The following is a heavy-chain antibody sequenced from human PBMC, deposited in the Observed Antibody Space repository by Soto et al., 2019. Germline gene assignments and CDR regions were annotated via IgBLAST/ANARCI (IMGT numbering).Heavy chain of an antibody. Sequence: QVQLQESGPGLVKPSQTLSLTCTVSGGSISSGGYYWSWIRQHPGKGLEWIGYIYYSGSTYYNPSLKGGVTISVDTSKNQFSLKLSSVTAADTAVYYCARHYGDYAPFDYWGQGTLVTVSS. CDR3: ARHYGDYAPFDY. J-gene: IGHJ4*02. CDR2: IYYSGST. CDR1: GGSISSGGYY. V-gene: IGHV4-31*03. D-gene: IGHD4-17*01.